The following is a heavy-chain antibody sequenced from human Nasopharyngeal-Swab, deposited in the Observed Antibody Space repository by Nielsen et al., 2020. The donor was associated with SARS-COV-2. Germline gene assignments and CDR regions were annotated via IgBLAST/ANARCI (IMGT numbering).Heavy chain of an antibody. CDR3: ARGPAALWFGNYYFDY. J-gene: IGHJ4*02. CDR2: ISYDGSNK. V-gene: IGHV3-30-3*01. CDR1: GFTFSSYA. Sequence: GESLKISCAAPGFTFSSYAMHWVRQAPGKGLEWVAVISYDGSNKYYADSVKGRFTISRDNSKNTLYLQMNSLRAEDTAVYYCARGPAALWFGNYYFDYWGQGTLVTVSS. D-gene: IGHD3-10*01.